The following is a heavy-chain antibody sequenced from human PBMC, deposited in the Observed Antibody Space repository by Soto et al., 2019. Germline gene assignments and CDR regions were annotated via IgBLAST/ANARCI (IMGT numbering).Heavy chain of an antibody. CDR2: IIPIFGTA. CDR1: GGTFSSYA. V-gene: IGHV1-69*06. D-gene: IGHD5-18*01. J-gene: IGHJ3*02. CDR3: ARGVWIQLWLLSAFDI. Sequence: AASVKVSCKASGGTFSSYAISWVRQAPGQGLEWMGGIIPIFGTANYAQKFQGRVTITADKSTSTAYMELSSLRSEDTAVYYCARGVWIQLWLLSAFDIWGQGTMVTVSS.